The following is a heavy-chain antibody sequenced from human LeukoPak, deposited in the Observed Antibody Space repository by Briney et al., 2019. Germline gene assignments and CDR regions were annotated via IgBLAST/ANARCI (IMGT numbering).Heavy chain of an antibody. CDR2: SNWKGDST. D-gene: IGHD6-19*01. V-gene: IGHV3-20*04. CDR3: ARDKSSGWYRHLDY. Sequence: GGSLRLSCAASGFPFDVYGMGWARQAPGKGLEWVSGSNWKGDSTGYVDSVKGRFTISRDNAKNSLYLQMNSLKAEDTAWYYCARDKSSGWYRHLDYWGQGTLVTVSS. CDR1: GFPFDVYG. J-gene: IGHJ4*02.